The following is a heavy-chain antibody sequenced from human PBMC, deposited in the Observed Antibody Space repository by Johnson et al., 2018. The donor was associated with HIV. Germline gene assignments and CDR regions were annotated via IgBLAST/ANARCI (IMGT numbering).Heavy chain of an antibody. J-gene: IGHJ3*02. D-gene: IGHD2-21*01. CDR2: IKQDGSEK. CDR1: GFTFSSYW. Sequence: EMQLVESGGGLVQPGGSLRLSCAASGFTFSSYWMSWVRQAPGKGLEWVANIKQDGSEKYYVDSVKGRFTISRDNAKNSLYLQMNSLRAEDTALYYCATVLWWLLLRLLDAFDIWGQGTMVTVSS. CDR3: ATVLWWLLLRLLDAFDI. V-gene: IGHV3-7*05.